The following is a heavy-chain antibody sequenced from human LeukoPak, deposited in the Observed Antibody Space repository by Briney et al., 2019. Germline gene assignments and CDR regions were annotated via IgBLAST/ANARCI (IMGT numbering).Heavy chain of an antibody. CDR2: IKQDGSVK. V-gene: IGHV3-7*03. CDR3: ARIGYSSSCFDY. D-gene: IGHD6-13*01. J-gene: IGHJ4*01. Sequence: GGSLRLSCAASGFTFSDYYMSWVRQAPGKGLEWVANIKQDGSVKYYVDSVKGRFTISRDNAKNSLYLQMNSLRAEDTADYYCARIGYSSSCFDYWGQGTLVTVSS. CDR1: GFTFSDYY.